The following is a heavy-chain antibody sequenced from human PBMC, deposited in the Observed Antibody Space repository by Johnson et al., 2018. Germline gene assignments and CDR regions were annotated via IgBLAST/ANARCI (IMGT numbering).Heavy chain of an antibody. CDR3: ANLDRWELLHAFDI. J-gene: IGHJ3*02. D-gene: IGHD1-26*01. CDR1: GFTFSSYG. Sequence: QVQLVQSGGGVVQPGRSLRLSCAASGFTFSSYGMHWVRQAPGKGLEWVAVISYDGSNKYYADSVKGRFTISRDNSKNTLYLQMNSLRAEDTAGYYCANLDRWELLHAFDIWGQGTMVTVSS. V-gene: IGHV3-30*18. CDR2: ISYDGSNK.